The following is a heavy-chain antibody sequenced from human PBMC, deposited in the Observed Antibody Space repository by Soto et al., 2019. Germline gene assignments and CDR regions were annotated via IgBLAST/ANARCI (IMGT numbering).Heavy chain of an antibody. Sequence: SETLSPTCTVSGGSFKSGSSSWSWIRQPPGKGLEWIGDVYHTRRTSYNPSLKSRVSISMDTSNDQFSLNLDSVTAADTAVYFCARDVAYFDSRGQGTLVTVSS. CDR1: GGSFKSGSSS. V-gene: IGHV4-61*01. J-gene: IGHJ4*02. CDR3: ARDVAYFDS. CDR2: VYHTRRT.